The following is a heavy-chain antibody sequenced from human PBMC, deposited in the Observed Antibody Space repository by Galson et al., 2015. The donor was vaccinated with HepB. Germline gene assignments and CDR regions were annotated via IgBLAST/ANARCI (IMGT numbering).Heavy chain of an antibody. V-gene: IGHV4-34*01. CDR2: INHSGST. D-gene: IGHD2-2*01. Sequence: SETLSLTCAVYGGSFSGYYWSRIRQPPGKGLEWIGEINHSGSTNYNPSLKSRVTISVDTSKNQFSLKLSSVTAADTAVYYCARRPYCSSTNCYGGYYYMDVWGKGTTVTVSS. J-gene: IGHJ6*03. CDR1: GGSFSGYY. CDR3: ARRPYCSSTNCYGGYYYMDV.